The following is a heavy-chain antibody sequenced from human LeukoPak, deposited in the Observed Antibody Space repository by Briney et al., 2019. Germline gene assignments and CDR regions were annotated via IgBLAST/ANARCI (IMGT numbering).Heavy chain of an antibody. D-gene: IGHD6-6*01. CDR2: IYYSGST. V-gene: IGHV4-39*01. CDR1: GGSISSSSYY. J-gene: IGHJ4*02. Sequence: SETLSLTCTVSGGSISSSSYYWGWIRQPPGKGLEWIGSIYYSGSTYYNPSLKSRVTISVDTSKNQFSLKLSSVTAADTAVYYCARRRYDSSSSPFDYWGQGTLVTVSS. CDR3: ARRRYDSSSSPFDY.